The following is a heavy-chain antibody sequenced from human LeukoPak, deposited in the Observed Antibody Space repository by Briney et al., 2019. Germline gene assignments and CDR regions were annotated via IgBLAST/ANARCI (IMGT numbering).Heavy chain of an antibody. CDR3: ARGVRWLQLSYFDY. V-gene: IGHV4-31*03. CDR2: IYYSGST. J-gene: IGHJ4*02. CDR1: GGSISSGVYY. Sequence: TLSLTCPVSGGSISSGVYYWSWIRQYPGKGLEWIGYIYYSGSTYYNPSLKSRVTISVETSKNQFSLRLSSVTAADTAVYYCARGVRWLQLSYFDYWGLGTLVTVSS. D-gene: IGHD5-24*01.